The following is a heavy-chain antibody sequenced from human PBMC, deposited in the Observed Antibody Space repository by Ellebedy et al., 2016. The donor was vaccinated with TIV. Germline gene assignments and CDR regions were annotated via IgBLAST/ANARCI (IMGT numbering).Heavy chain of an antibody. J-gene: IGHJ4*02. D-gene: IGHD3-22*01. V-gene: IGHV1-69*13. CDR3: ARDRPSYYYDSSGYQK. CDR1: RGTFSSYA. Sequence: SVKVSXKASRGTFSSYAISWVRQAPGQGLEWMGGIIPIFGTANYAQKFQGRVTITADESTSTAYMELSSLRSEDTAVYYCARDRPSYYYDSSGYQKWGQGTLVTVSS. CDR2: IIPIFGTA.